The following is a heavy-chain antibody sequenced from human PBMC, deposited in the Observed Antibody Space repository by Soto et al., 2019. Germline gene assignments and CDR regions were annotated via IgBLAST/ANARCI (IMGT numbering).Heavy chain of an antibody. J-gene: IGHJ6*02. CDR3: ARGGENTAMVFYYYYYGMDV. CDR2: IYPGDSDT. CDR1: GYSFTSYW. Sequence: PGESLKISCKGSGYSFTSYWIGWVRQMPGKGLEWMGIIYPGDSDTRYSTSFQGQVTISADKSISTAYLQWSSLKASDTAMYYCARGGENTAMVFYYYYYGMDVWGQGTTVTVSS. V-gene: IGHV5-51*01. D-gene: IGHD5-18*01.